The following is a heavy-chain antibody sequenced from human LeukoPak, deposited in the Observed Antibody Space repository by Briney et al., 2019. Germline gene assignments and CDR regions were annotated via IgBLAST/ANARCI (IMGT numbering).Heavy chain of an antibody. CDR2: ISYDGSTK. CDR1: GFTFSSYS. Sequence: GSLSLSCAASGFTFSSYSMNWVRQAPGKGLEWVAVISYDGSTKYYADSVKGRFTISRDYSKNTLYLQMNSLRAEDTAVYYCARETGSAIGSTDFDYWGQGTLVTVSS. V-gene: IGHV3-30*03. D-gene: IGHD4-17*01. CDR3: ARETGSAIGSTDFDY. J-gene: IGHJ4*02.